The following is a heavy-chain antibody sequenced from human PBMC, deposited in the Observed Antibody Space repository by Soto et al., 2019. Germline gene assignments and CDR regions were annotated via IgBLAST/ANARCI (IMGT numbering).Heavy chain of an antibody. CDR3: ARAFPPNPRNRYFDY. J-gene: IGHJ4*02. CDR1: GGTFSSYT. Sequence: SVKVSCKASGGTFSSYTISWVRQAPGQGLEWMGRIIPILGIANYAQKFQGRVTITADKSTSTAYMELSSLRSEDTAVYFCARAFPPNPRNRYFDYWGQGSLVTVSS. D-gene: IGHD1-1*01. CDR2: IIPILGIA. V-gene: IGHV1-69*02.